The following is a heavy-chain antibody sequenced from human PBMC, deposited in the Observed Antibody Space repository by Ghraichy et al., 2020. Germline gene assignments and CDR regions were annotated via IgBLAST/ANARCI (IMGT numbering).Heavy chain of an antibody. D-gene: IGHD2-8*02. V-gene: IGHV3-23*01. CDR3: AKGGWWKTTVTYSSYYGIDV. CDR2: ISGSGGST. CDR1: GFTFSSYA. Sequence: GGSLRLSCAASGFTFSSYAMSWVRQAPGKGLEWVSAISGSGGSTYYTDSVKGRFTISRDNSKNTLSLQMNSLRAEDTAVYYCAKGGWWKTTVTYSSYYGIDVWGQGTTVTVSS. J-gene: IGHJ6*02.